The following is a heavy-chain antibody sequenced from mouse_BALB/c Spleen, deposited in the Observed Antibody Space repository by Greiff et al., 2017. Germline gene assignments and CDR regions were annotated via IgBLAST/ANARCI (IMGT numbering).Heavy chain of an antibody. J-gene: IGHJ4*01. D-gene: IGHD2-4*01. CDR2: IYPGDGST. CDR3: ARSRDYDLYAMDY. Sequence: QVQLQQSGPELVKPGASVRISCKASGYTFTSYDINWVKQRPGQGLEWIGWIYPGDGSTKYNEKFKGKATLTADKSSSTAYMQLSSLTSENSAVYFCARSRDYDLYAMDYWGQGTSVTVSS. V-gene: IGHV1S56*01. CDR1: GYTFTSYD.